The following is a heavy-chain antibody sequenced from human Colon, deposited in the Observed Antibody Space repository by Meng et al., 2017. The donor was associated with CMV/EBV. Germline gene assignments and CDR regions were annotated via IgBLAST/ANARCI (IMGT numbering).Heavy chain of an antibody. D-gene: IGHD6-13*01. J-gene: IGHJ5*02. CDR1: GFTFSSFE. CDR2: ISSRTGSSI. Sequence: GESLKISCAASGFTFSSFEMHWVRQAPGKGLEWVSYISSRTGSSIYYADSVKGRFTISRDNAKNSLYLQMNSLRAEDTAVYYCARDARSSSWYNALVDPWGQGTLVTVSS. CDR3: ARDARSSSWYNALVDP. V-gene: IGHV3-48*03.